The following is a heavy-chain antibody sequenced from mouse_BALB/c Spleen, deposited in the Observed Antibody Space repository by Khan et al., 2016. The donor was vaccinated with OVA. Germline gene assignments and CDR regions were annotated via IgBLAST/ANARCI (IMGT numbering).Heavy chain of an antibody. CDR3: ARKNYYGSAVDY. Sequence: VQLKESGPGLVKPSQSLSLTCTVTGYSITSNYAWNWIRQFPGNKLEWMGYISYSGSTSYNPSLKSRISITRDTSKNQFFLQLNSVTTEDTATYYCARKNYYGSAVDYWGQGTSVTVSA. D-gene: IGHD1-2*01. CDR1: GYSITSNYA. V-gene: IGHV3-2*02. CDR2: ISYSGST. J-gene: IGHJ4*01.